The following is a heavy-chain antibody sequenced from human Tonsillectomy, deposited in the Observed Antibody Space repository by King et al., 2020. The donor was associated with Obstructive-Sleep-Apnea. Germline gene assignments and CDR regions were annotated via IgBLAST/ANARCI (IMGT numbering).Heavy chain of an antibody. D-gene: IGHD3-22*01. CDR1: GGSISSSSYY. J-gene: IGHJ4*02. Sequence: QLQESGPGLVKPSETLSLTCTVSGGSISSSSYYWGWIRQPPGKGLEWIGSIYYSGGTYYNPSLKSRVTISVDTTKNQFSLKLSSVTAADTAVYYCASPYDSSGYYLYWGQGTLVTVSS. CDR2: IYYSGGT. CDR3: ASPYDSSGYYLY. V-gene: IGHV4-39*01.